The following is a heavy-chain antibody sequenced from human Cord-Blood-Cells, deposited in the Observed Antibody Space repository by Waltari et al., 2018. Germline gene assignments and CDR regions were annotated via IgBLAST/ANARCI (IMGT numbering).Heavy chain of an antibody. CDR2: IYYSGST. CDR1: GGSISSSSYY. D-gene: IGHD1-1*01. V-gene: IGHV4-39*01. J-gene: IGHJ4*02. Sequence: SVPGLVKPSETLSLTCTVSGGSISSSSYYWGWIRQPPGKGLEWIGSIYYSGSTYYNPSLKSRVTISVDTSKNQFSLKLSSVTAADTAVYYCARRGPGFFDYWGQGTLVTVSS. CDR3: ARRGPGFFDY.